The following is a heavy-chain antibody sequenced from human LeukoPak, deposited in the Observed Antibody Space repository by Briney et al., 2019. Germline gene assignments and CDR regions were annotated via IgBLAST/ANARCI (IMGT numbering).Heavy chain of an antibody. J-gene: IGHJ4*02. V-gene: IGHV3-74*03. Sequence: GGSLRLSCEASGFTFSSYGMHWVRQVPGKGLMWVSRINTDGSETTYADSVKGRFTISRDNAKNTLYLQVSSLRADDTAIYYCATYRQVLLPFESWGQGTLVTVSS. CDR1: GFTFSSYG. CDR3: ATYRQVLLPFES. D-gene: IGHD2-8*02. CDR2: INTDGSET.